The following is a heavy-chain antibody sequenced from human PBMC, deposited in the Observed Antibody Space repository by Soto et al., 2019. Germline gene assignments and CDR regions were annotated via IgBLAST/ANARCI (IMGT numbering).Heavy chain of an antibody. CDR3: ARSIVVVTALDY. CDR1: GYTFTSYA. CDR2: INAGNGNT. D-gene: IGHD2-21*02. V-gene: IGHV1-3*01. Sequence: GASVKVSCKASGYTFTSYAMHWVRQAPGQRLEWMGWINAGNGNTKYSQKFQGRVTITRDTSASTAYMELSSLGSEDTAVYYCARSIVVVTALDYWGQGTLVTVSS. J-gene: IGHJ4*02.